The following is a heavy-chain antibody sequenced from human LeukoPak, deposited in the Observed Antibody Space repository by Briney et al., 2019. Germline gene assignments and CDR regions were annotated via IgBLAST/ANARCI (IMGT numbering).Heavy chain of an antibody. D-gene: IGHD4-17*01. CDR2: IYSGGST. V-gene: IGHV3-53*01. CDR3: ARDTDYGDYVLNFQH. Sequence: GGSLRLSCAASGFTVSSNYMSWVRQAPGKGLEWVSVIYSGGSTYYADSVKGRFTISRDNSKNTLYLQMNSLRAEDTAVYYCARDTDYGDYVLNFQHWGQGNLVTVSS. J-gene: IGHJ1*01. CDR1: GFTVSSNY.